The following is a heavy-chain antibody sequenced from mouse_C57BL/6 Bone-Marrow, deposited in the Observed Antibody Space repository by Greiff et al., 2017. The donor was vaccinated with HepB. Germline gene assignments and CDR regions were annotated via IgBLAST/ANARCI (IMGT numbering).Heavy chain of an antibody. CDR2: IDPEDGET. CDR3: ASITTVVAHWYFDV. J-gene: IGHJ1*03. Sequence: EVHLVESGAELVKPGASVKLSCTASGFNIKDYYMHWVKQRTEQGLEWIGRIDPEDGETKYAPKFQGKATITADTSSNTAYLQLSSLTSEDTAVYYCASITTVVAHWYFDVWGTGTTVTVSS. D-gene: IGHD1-1*01. V-gene: IGHV14-2*01. CDR1: GFNIKDYY.